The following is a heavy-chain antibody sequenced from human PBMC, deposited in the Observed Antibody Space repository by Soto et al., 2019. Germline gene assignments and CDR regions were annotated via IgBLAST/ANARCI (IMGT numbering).Heavy chain of an antibody. D-gene: IGHD3-9*01. V-gene: IGHV4-39*02. CDR3: AREGTYYDILTGYSRLTYFDY. CDR1: GGSISSSSYY. Sequence: QLQLQESGPGLVKPSETLSLTCTVSGGSISSSSYYWGWIRQPPGKGLEWIGSIYYSGSTYYNPSLKRRVTISVDTSKNQFSLKLSSVTAADTAVYYCAREGTYYDILTGYSRLTYFDYWGQGTLVTVSS. CDR2: IYYSGST. J-gene: IGHJ4*02.